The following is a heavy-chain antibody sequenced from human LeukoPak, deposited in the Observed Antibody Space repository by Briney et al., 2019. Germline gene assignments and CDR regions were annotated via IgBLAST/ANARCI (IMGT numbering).Heavy chain of an antibody. CDR2: INAYNGNT. J-gene: IGHJ3*02. D-gene: IGHD3-10*01. CDR3: ARQSTMVRGNDAFDI. CDR1: GYTFTSYG. Sequence: GASVTVSCKASGYTFTSYGISWVRQAPGQGLEWMGWINAYNGNTNYAQKLQGRVTMTTDTSTSTAYMELRSLRSDDTAVYYCARQSTMVRGNDAFDIWGQGTMVTVSS. V-gene: IGHV1-18*01.